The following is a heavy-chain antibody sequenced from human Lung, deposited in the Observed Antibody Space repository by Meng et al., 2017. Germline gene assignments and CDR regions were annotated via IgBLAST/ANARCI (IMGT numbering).Heavy chain of an antibody. Sequence: QLQLQRCGAGLLKPSQTLSLPFVVSGGSFSDYYWSWIRQPPGKGLEWIGEINHSGSTNYNPSLESRATISVDTSQNNLSLKLSSVTAADSAVYYCARGPTTMAHDFDYWGQGTLVTVSS. CDR3: ARGPTTMAHDFDY. D-gene: IGHD4-11*01. J-gene: IGHJ4*02. CDR2: INHSGST. V-gene: IGHV4-34*01. CDR1: GGSFSDYY.